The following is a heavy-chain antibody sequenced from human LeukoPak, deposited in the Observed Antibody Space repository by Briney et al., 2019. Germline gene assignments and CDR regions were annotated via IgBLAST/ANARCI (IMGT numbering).Heavy chain of an antibody. CDR3: RGPLW. CDR2: ISNRGDTI. Sequence: PGGSLGLSCAASGFTLIDNYMTWIRQAPGKGLEWVSSISNRGDTIYYADSVKGRFSISRDNAKNSLYLQMNSLKTEDTAVYYCRGPLWWGQGTLVTVSS. CDR1: GFTLIDNY. D-gene: IGHD3-10*01. J-gene: IGHJ4*02. V-gene: IGHV3-11*01.